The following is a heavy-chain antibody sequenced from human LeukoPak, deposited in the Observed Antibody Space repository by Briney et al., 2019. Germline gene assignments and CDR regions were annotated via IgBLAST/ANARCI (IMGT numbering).Heavy chain of an antibody. D-gene: IGHD3-10*01. Sequence: ASVKVSCKASGGTFSSYAISWVRQAPRQGLEWMGGIIPMFATANYAQNFQGRVTITADESTSTAYMELSSLRSEDTAVYYCARDVSYYYGSGTYRGQDAFDMWGQGTMVTVPS. CDR3: ARDVSYYYGSGTYRGQDAFDM. J-gene: IGHJ3*02. CDR2: IIPMFATA. CDR1: GGTFSSYA. V-gene: IGHV1-69*13.